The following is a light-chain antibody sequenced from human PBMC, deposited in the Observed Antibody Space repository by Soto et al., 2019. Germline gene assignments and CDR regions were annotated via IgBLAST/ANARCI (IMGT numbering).Light chain of an antibody. V-gene: IGKV3-20*01. CDR2: GAS. CDR1: QSVSSSY. CDR3: QQYGRSHT. J-gene: IGKJ5*01. Sequence: EIVLTQSPGTLSLSPGERATLSCRASQSVSSSYLAWYQQKPGQAPRLLIYGASRRATGIPDRFSGSGSGTDFTLTIIRLETEDFAVYYCQQYGRSHTFGQGTRLEIK.